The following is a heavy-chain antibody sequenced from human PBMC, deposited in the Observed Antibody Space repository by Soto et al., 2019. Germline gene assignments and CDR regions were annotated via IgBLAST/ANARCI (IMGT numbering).Heavy chain of an antibody. D-gene: IGHD2-2*01. Sequence: ASVKVSCKASGYTFTSYGISWVRQAPGQGLEWMGWISAYNGNTNYAQKFQGWVTMTRDTSISTAYMELSRLRSDDTAVYYCARAGVYCSSTSCYPHDAFDIWGQGTMVTVSS. J-gene: IGHJ3*02. CDR1: GYTFTSYG. CDR2: ISAYNGNT. V-gene: IGHV1-18*01. CDR3: ARAGVYCSSTSCYPHDAFDI.